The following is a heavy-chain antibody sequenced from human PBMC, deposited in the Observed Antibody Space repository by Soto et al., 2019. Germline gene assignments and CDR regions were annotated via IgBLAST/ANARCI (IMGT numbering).Heavy chain of an antibody. V-gene: IGHV3-30-3*01. CDR3: ARALVPAGDYYYGMDV. CDR1: GFTFSSYA. D-gene: IGHD6-13*01. CDR2: ISYDGSNK. J-gene: IGHJ6*02. Sequence: GGSLRLSCAASGFTFSSYAMHWVRQAPGKGLEWVAVISYDGSNKYYADSVKGRFTISRDNSKNTLYLQMNSLRAEDTAVYYCARALVPAGDYYYGMDVWGQGTTVTVSS.